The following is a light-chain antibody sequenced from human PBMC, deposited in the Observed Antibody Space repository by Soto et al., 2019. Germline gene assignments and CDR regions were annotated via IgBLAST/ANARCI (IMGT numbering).Light chain of an antibody. CDR1: SSEVGGYNY. Sequence: QSVLTQPASVSGSPGQSITISCPGTSSEVGGYNYVSWYQQHPGKAPKLMIYDVSNRPSGVSNRFSGSKSGNTASLTISGLQAEDEADYYCSSYTSSSTLVFGTGTKVTVL. V-gene: IGLV2-14*01. J-gene: IGLJ1*01. CDR2: DVS. CDR3: SSYTSSSTLV.